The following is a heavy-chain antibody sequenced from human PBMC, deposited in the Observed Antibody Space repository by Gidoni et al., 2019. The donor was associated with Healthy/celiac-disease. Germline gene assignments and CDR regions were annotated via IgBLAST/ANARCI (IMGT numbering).Heavy chain of an antibody. CDR2: ISYDGSNK. CDR1: GFTFSSYG. D-gene: IGHD1-1*01. J-gene: IGHJ6*03. Sequence: QVQLVESGGGVVQPGRSLRLSCAASGFTFSSYGMHWVRQAPGKGLEWVAVISYDGSNKYYADSVKGRFTISRDNSKNTLYLQMNSLRAEDTAVYYCAKSTGVFYYYYMDVWGKGTTVTVSS. V-gene: IGHV3-30*18. CDR3: AKSTGVFYYYYMDV.